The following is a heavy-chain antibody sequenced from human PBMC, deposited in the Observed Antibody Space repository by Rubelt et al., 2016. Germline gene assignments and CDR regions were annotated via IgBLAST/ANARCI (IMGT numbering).Heavy chain of an antibody. V-gene: IGHV1-2*02. CDR1: GYTFTGYF. CDR3: ARAGSAAFD. CDR2: INPNSGGT. Sequence: QVQLVQSGAEVKKPGASVKVSCKASGYTFTGYFMHWVRQAPGQGLEWMGWINPNSGGTKTAQRFQGRVTMTRDTSTSAAYMELSGLTSDDTAVYYCARAGSAAFDWGPGTMVTVS. D-gene: IGHD2-15*01. J-gene: IGHJ3*01.